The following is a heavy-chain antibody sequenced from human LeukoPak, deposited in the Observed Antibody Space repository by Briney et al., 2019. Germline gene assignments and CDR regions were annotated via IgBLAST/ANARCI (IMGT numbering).Heavy chain of an antibody. J-gene: IGHJ4*02. Sequence: GGSLRLSCAASGFTFSTYWMKWVRQAPGKWLEWVASIKEDGSDKYYVDSVKGRFSISRDNAKNSLYLQMNSLRTEDTAVYYCAKGGHYNFDYWGQGTLVTVYS. CDR1: GFTFSTYW. V-gene: IGHV3-7*01. CDR3: AKGGHYNFDY. CDR2: IKEDGSDK. D-gene: IGHD4-11*01.